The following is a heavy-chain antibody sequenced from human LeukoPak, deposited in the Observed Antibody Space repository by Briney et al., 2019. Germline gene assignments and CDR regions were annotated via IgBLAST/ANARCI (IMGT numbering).Heavy chain of an antibody. J-gene: IGHJ4*02. CDR2: IRSGAYT. CDR3: ARISVISRSGPLDY. CDR1: GFTFSSYA. V-gene: IGHV3-23*01. D-gene: IGHD3-10*01. Sequence: GRSLRLSCAASGFTFSSYAMTWVRQAPGKGLEWVSTIRSGAYTYYADSVKGRLSVSRDNSKNTLYLEMNSLRAEDAAVYYCARISVISRSGPLDYWGQGTLVTVSS.